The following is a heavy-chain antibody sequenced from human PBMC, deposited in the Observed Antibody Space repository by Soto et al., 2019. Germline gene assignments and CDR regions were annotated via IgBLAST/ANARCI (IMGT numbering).Heavy chain of an antibody. CDR3: AKDRVRATVSVSYYMDV. Sequence: QVQLVESGGGVVQPGRSLRLSCAASGFTFSSYGMHWVRQAPGKGLEWVAVISYDGSNKYYADSVKGRFTISRDNSKNTLYLQMNSLTAEDTAVYYCAKDRVRATVSVSYYMDVWGKGTTVTVSS. V-gene: IGHV3-30*18. CDR1: GFTFSSYG. CDR2: ISYDGSNK. D-gene: IGHD4-4*01. J-gene: IGHJ6*03.